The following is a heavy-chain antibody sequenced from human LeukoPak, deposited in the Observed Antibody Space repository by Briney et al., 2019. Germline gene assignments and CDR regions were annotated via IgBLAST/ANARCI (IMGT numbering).Heavy chain of an antibody. CDR1: GFTFSRYW. V-gene: IGHV3-7*03. D-gene: IGHD3-22*01. CDR2: IKQDGSEK. CDR3: AKSHPSSVIVVVIDY. Sequence: GGSLRLSCAASGFTFSRYWMNWVRQAPGKGLEWVANIKQDGSEKYYVDSVKGRFTISRDNAKNSLYLQMNSLRAEDTAVYYCAKSHPSSVIVVVIDYWGQGTLVTVSS. J-gene: IGHJ4*02.